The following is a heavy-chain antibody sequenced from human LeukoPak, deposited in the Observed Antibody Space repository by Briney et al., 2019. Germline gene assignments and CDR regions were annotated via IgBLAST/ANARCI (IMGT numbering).Heavy chain of an antibody. CDR3: ARVSSSVTHFDY. V-gene: IGHV4-4*07. CDR2: IYTSGSI. J-gene: IGHJ4*02. CDR1: GGSISNYY. D-gene: IGHD4-17*01. Sequence: SETLSLTCTVSGGSISNYYWAWIRQSAGRGLEWIGRIYTSGSISYNPSLKSRVTMSVDTSKNQFSLKLISLTAADTAVYYCARVSSSVTHFDYWGQGTLVTVSS.